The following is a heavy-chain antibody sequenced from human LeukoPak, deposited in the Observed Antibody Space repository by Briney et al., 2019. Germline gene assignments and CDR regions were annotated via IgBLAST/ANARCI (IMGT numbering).Heavy chain of an antibody. Sequence: GGSLRLSCAASGFTFTTFWMSWVRQAPGKGLEWVANIKQDGSGRYYVDSVKGRFTISRDNAKNSLYLQMNSLRAEDTGVYYCAGSGWQVYLDYWGQGALVTVSS. CDR1: GFTFTTFW. V-gene: IGHV3-7*01. D-gene: IGHD6-19*01. J-gene: IGHJ4*02. CDR2: IKQDGSGR. CDR3: AGSGWQVYLDY.